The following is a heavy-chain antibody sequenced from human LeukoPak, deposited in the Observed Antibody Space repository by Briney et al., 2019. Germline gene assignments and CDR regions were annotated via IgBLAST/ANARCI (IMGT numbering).Heavy chain of an antibody. Sequence: GGSLRLSCAASGFTFSSYGMHWVRQAPGKGLEWVAFIRYDGSNKYYADSVKGRFTISRDNSKNTLYLQMNSLRAEDTAVYYCARDFEFGSAAGTPNWGQGTLVTVSS. D-gene: IGHD6-13*01. CDR3: ARDFEFGSAAGTPN. V-gene: IGHV3-30*02. J-gene: IGHJ4*02. CDR1: GFTFSSYG. CDR2: IRYDGSNK.